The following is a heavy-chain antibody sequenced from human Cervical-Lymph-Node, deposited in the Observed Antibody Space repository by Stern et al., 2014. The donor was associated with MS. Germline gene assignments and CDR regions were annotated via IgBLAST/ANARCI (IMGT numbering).Heavy chain of an antibody. CDR1: GYTLTIFY. Sequence: QVQLVQSGAEVRKPGASVKVSCKASGYTLTIFYIHWVRQAPGQGLEWMGINSPRGGRTTFAQKFQGRVTMTRNTSTSTVYMELNSLRSEDTAVYYCASGGEVDGGGVWGQGTAVTVFS. J-gene: IGHJ6*02. V-gene: IGHV1-46*01. CDR2: NSPRGGRT. D-gene: IGHD1-26*01. CDR3: ASGGEVDGGGV.